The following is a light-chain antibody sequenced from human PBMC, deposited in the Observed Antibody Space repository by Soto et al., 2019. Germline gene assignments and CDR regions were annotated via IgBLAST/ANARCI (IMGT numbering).Light chain of an antibody. CDR1: QSVSSN. CDR3: QQRSNWPPWT. V-gene: IGKV3-11*01. CDR2: DAF. Sequence: IVLTQSPGTLSLSPGERATLSCRASQSVSSNLAWYQHRPGQAPRLLIYDAFNRATGVPARFTGSGSGTDFTLTIRSLEPEDSAVYYCQQRSNWPPWTFGQGTKVDIK. J-gene: IGKJ1*01.